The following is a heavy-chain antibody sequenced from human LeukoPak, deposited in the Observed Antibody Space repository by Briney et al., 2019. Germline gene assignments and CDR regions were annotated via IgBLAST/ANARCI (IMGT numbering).Heavy chain of an antibody. D-gene: IGHD1-14*01. CDR1: GFTFSSYG. V-gene: IGHV3-30*02. Sequence: PGGSLRLSCAASGFTFSSYGMHWVRQAPGKGLEWVAFIPYDGTNKYYADSVKGRFTISRDNSKNTLYLQMNSLRAEDTAMYYCAKDRRKQSYSFDYWGQGTLVTVSS. CDR2: IPYDGTNK. J-gene: IGHJ4*02. CDR3: AKDRRKQSYSFDY.